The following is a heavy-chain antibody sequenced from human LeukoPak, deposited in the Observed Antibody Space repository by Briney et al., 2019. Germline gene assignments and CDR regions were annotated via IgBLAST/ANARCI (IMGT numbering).Heavy chain of an antibody. J-gene: IGHJ4*02. D-gene: IGHD2-2*01. CDR2: ISSSSSYI. V-gene: IGHV3-21*01. CDR1: GFTFSSYS. CDR3: ARARVVPAAYFDY. Sequence: GGSLRLSCAASGFTFSSYSMNWVRQAPGKGLEWVSSISSSSSYIYYADSVKGRFTISRDNAKNSLYLQMNGLRAEDTAVYYCARARVVPAAYFDYWGQGTLVTVSS.